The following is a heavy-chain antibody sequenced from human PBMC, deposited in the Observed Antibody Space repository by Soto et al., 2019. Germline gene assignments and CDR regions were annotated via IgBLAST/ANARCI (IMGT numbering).Heavy chain of an antibody. CDR2: INHSGST. J-gene: IGHJ6*02. V-gene: IGHV4-34*01. D-gene: IGHD5-12*01. Sequence: PSETLSLTCAVYGGSFSGYCWSWIRQPPGKGLEWIGEINHSGSTNYNPSLKSRVTISVDTSKNQFSLKLSSVTAADTAVYYCARGRDGYNKGSGMDVWGQGTTVTVSS. CDR3: ARGRDGYNKGSGMDV. CDR1: GGSFSGYC.